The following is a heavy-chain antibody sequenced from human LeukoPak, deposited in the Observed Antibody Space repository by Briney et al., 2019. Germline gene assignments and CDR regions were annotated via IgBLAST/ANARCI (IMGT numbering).Heavy chain of an antibody. D-gene: IGHD3-16*01. CDR1: GFTFISYA. J-gene: IGHJ6*02. CDR3: ARNQQLGGHSYYYYGMDV. CDR2: ISGSGGST. Sequence: GGSLRLSCAASGFTFISYAMTWARQAPGKGLEWVSAISGSGGSTYYADSVKGRFTISRDNSKNTLYLQMNSLRADDTAIYYCARNQQLGGHSYYYYGMDVWGQGTTVTVSS. V-gene: IGHV3-23*01.